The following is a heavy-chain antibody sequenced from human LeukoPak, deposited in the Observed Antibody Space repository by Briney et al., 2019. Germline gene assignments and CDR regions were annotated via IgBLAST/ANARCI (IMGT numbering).Heavy chain of an antibody. CDR1: GGSISSSNW. Sequence: PSETLSLTCAVSGGSISSSNWWSWVRQPPGKGLEWIGEIYHSGSTNYNPSLKSRVTISVDTSKNQFSLKLSSVTAADTAVYYCAMSPGYYYYYYMDVWGKGTTVTVSS. J-gene: IGHJ6*03. CDR3: AMSPGYYYYYYMDV. CDR2: IYHSGST. V-gene: IGHV4-4*02.